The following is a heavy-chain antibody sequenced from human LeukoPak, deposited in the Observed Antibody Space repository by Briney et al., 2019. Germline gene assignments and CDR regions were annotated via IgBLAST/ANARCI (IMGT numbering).Heavy chain of an antibody. CDR1: GFTFSDAW. CDR3: TTLVRVPRSYYGMDV. CDR2: IRTKTDGGTT. V-gene: IGHV3-15*01. Sequence: GGSLRLSCAASGFTFSDAWMSWVRQAPGKGLEWVGRIRTKTDGGTTDYAAPVKGRFTISRDDSKNTLYLQMNSLKTEDTAVYYCTTLVRVPRSYYGMDVWGQGTTVTVSS. D-gene: IGHD3-10*01. J-gene: IGHJ6*02.